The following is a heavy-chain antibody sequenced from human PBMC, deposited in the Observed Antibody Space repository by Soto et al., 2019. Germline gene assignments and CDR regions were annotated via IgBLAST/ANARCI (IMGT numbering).Heavy chain of an antibody. CDR1: GFNFMYYR. D-gene: IGHD3-22*01. CDR3: ARSIDHSYDSSRYSWDS. V-gene: IGHV3-21*01. J-gene: IGHJ4*02. CDR2: ISSSTKYI. Sequence: SRRLSCEGSGFNFMYYRMNCVRQAPGRGLEWVSSISSSTKYIYYGDSLKGRFTTSRDNAKSSLNLLMNSLRAEDTAVYYCARSIDHSYDSSRYSWDSWGQGVLVTVSS.